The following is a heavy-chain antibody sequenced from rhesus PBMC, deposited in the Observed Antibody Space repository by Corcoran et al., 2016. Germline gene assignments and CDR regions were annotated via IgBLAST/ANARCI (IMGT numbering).Heavy chain of an antibody. CDR2: INPSNGKT. CDR3: ARWGREGGTGFDY. D-gene: IGHD3-3*01. V-gene: IGHV1-200*01. Sequence: QVQLVQSGAEVKKPGASVKLSCKASGYTFTSYSINWVRQAPGPGLEWTGRINPSNGKTGYAKKFQGRSIMTRVTATSTAYMELSSLRSEDTAVYYCARWGREGGTGFDYWGQGVLVTVSS. CDR1: GYTFTSYS. J-gene: IGHJ4*01.